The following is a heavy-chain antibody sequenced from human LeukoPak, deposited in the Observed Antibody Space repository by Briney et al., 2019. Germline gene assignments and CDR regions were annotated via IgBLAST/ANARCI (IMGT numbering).Heavy chain of an antibody. CDR2: ISGSGGST. J-gene: IGHJ4*02. V-gene: IGHV3-23*01. D-gene: IGHD2-21*02. CDR1: GFTFSSYS. Sequence: GGSLRLSCAASGFTFSSYSMNWVRQAPGKGLEWVSAISGSGGSTYYADSVKGRFTISRDNSKNTLYLQMNSLRAEDTAVYYCAKDLGMGGDYYFDYWGQGTLVTVSS. CDR3: AKDLGMGGDYYFDY.